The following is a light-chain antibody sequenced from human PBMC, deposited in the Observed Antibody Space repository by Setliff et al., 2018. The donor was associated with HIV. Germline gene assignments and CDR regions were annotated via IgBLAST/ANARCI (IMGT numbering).Light chain of an antibody. CDR3: SSYTSISTYV. CDR1: SSDVGSYNR. CDR2: EVN. J-gene: IGLJ1*01. V-gene: IGLV2-18*02. Sequence: QSVLTQPPSVSGSPGQSVTISCTGTSSDVGSYNRVSWYQQPPGTAPKLMIYEVNTRPSGVPDRFSGSKSGNTASLTISGLQAEDEADYYCSSYTSISTYVFGTGTKVTVL.